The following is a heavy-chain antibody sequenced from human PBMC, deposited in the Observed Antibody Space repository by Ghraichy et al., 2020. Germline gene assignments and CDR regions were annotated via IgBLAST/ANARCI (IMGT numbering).Heavy chain of an antibody. V-gene: IGHV4-34*01. J-gene: IGHJ6*02. CDR1: NGSFNGYY. Sequence: SETLSLTCAVYNGSFNGYYCSWIRQPPGKGLEWIGEIDHSGDTYYNPSLRSRVTLSADTSKSQFSLKVTSLTAADTAVYYCARVKWRGDPFPYYGLDIWGQGTAVTVSS. CDR2: IDHSGDT. D-gene: IGHD3-16*01. CDR3: ARVKWRGDPFPYYGLDI.